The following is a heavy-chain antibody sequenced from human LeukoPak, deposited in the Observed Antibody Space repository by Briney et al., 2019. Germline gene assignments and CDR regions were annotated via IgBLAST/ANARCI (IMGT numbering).Heavy chain of an antibody. D-gene: IGHD6-19*01. J-gene: IGHJ4*02. V-gene: IGHV4-59*08. CDR2: IYYSGST. CDR1: GGSISSYY. Sequence: SETLSLTCTVSGGSISSYYWSWIRQPPGKGLEWIGYIYYSGSTNYNPSLKSRVTISVDTSKNQFSLKLSSVTAADTAVYYCAGHAPVAAERNFDYWGQGTLVTVSS. CDR3: AGHAPVAAERNFDY.